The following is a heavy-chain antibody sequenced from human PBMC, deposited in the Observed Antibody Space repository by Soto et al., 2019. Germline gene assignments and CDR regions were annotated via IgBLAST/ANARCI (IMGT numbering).Heavy chain of an antibody. Sequence: SETLSLTCAVSGDSISSSYWWSWVRQPPGKGLEWIGEIYRDENTNYNWSLRSRVTISADKSINTAYLQWSSLKASDTAMYYCARDYCSGTTCYEFDYWGQGTQVTVS. D-gene: IGHD2-2*01. CDR3: ARDYCSGTTCYEFDY. CDR1: GDSISSSYW. CDR2: IYRDENT. J-gene: IGHJ4*02. V-gene: IGHV4-4*02.